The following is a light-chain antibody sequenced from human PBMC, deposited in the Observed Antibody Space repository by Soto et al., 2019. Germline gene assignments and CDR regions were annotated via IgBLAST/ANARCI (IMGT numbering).Light chain of an antibody. CDR2: DTS. CDR3: QQYGNSPFT. J-gene: IGKJ4*01. V-gene: IGKV3-20*01. Sequence: EIVLTQSAGTLSLSAGERATLSWGASQTLSNSFIAWYQQKPGQAPRLLIYDTSSRATGVPDRYSASGYGTDFTLTISRLEPEDFEVYYCQQYGNSPFTFGGGTKVDIK. CDR1: QTLSNSF.